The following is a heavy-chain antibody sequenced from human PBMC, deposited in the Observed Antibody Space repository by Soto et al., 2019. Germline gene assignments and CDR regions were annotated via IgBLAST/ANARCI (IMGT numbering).Heavy chain of an antibody. CDR2: ISYDATNK. V-gene: IGHV3-30*18. J-gene: IGHJ5*02. CDR3: AKDPWETTVSLPPES. CDR1: GFTFSNYG. D-gene: IGHD4-4*01. Sequence: QVQLVESGGGVVQPGRSLRLSCAASGFTFSNYGMHWVRQAPGKGLEWVAIISYDATNKYYADSVKGRFTISRDDSKNTLYLQLNSLSFEDTAVYYCAKDPWETTVSLPPESWGQGTQVTVSS.